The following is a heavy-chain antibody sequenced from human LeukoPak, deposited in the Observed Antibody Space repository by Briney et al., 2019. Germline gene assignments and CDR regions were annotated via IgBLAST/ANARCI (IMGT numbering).Heavy chain of an antibody. CDR2: IIPIFGTA. CDR3: ARNVGATPLDY. CDR1: GGTFSSYA. D-gene: IGHD1-26*01. J-gene: IGHJ4*02. Sequence: GASVKVSCKASGGTFSSYAISWVRQAPGQGLEWMGGIIPIFGTANYAQKFQGRVTITTDESTSTAYMELRSLRSDDTAVYYCARNVGATPLDYWGQGTLVTVSS. V-gene: IGHV1-69*05.